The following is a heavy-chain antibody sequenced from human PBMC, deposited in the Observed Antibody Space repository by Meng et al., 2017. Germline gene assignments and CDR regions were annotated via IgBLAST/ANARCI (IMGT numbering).Heavy chain of an antibody. CDR2: IIPIFGTA. CDR1: GGTFSSYA. J-gene: IGHJ6*02. D-gene: IGHD6-19*01. Sequence: SVKVSCKASGGTFSSYAISWVRQAPGQGLEWMGGIIPIFGTANYAQKFQGRVTITTDESTSTAYMELSSLRSEDTAVSYCARVLSDWHVGYCYGMDVWGQGTTVTVSS. CDR3: ARVLSDWHVGYCYGMDV. V-gene: IGHV1-69*05.